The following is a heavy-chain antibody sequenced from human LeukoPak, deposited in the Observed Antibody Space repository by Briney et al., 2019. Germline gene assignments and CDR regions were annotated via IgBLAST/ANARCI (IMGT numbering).Heavy chain of an antibody. J-gene: IGHJ3*02. V-gene: IGHV1-2*02. CDR2: INPNSGGT. CDR1: GYTFTGYY. Sequence: ASVKVSCKASGYTFTGYYMHWVRQAPGQGLEWMGWINPNSGGTNYAQKFQGRVTMTRDTSISTAYMELSRLRSDDTAVYYCARGGEIVAAAGTFAFDIWGQGTMVTVSS. D-gene: IGHD6-13*01. CDR3: ARGGEIVAAAGTFAFDI.